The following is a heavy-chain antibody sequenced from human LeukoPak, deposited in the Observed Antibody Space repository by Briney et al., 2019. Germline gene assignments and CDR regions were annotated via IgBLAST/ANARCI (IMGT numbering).Heavy chain of an antibody. CDR2: IYPGDSDT. Sequence: ASVKVSCKASGYSFTSYWIGWVRQMPGKGLEWMGIIYPGDSDTRYSPSFQGQVTISADKSISTAYLQWSSLKASDTAMYYCARQGGYSYDFDYWGQGTLVTVSS. J-gene: IGHJ4*02. CDR1: GYSFTSYW. V-gene: IGHV5-51*01. CDR3: ARQGGYSYDFDY. D-gene: IGHD5-18*01.